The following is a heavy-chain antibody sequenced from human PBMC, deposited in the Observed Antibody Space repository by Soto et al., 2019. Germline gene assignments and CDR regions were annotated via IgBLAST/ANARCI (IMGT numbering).Heavy chain of an antibody. CDR1: GGSISSFY. CDR2: IYYSGST. J-gene: IGHJ6*03. V-gene: IGHV4-59*01. Sequence: QVQLQESGPGLVKPSETLSLTCTVSGGSISSFYWSWIRQSPGKGLEYIGYIYYSGSTNYNPSLKSRVTISVDTSKNQFSLKLSSVTAADTAVYYCARVLGGPPYYYYYMDVWGKGTTVTVSS. CDR3: ARVLGGPPYYYYYMDV. D-gene: IGHD3-10*01.